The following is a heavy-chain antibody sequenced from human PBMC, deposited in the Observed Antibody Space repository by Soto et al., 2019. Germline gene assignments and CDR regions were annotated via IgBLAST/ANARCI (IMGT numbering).Heavy chain of an antibody. D-gene: IGHD1-26*01. J-gene: IGHJ3*02. V-gene: IGHV3-11*01. CDR1: GFTFSDYY. CDR2: ISSSGSTI. CDR3: ARDLGWGSYFRGAFDI. Sequence: PGGSLRLSCAASGFTFSDYYMSWIRQAPGKGPEWVSYISSSGSTIYYADSVKGRFTISRDNAKNSLYLQMNSLRAEDTAVYYCARDLGWGSYFRGAFDIWGQGTMVTVSS.